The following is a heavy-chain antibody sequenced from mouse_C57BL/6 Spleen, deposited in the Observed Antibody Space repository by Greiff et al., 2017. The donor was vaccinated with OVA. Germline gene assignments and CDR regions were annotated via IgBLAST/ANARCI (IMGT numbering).Heavy chain of an antibody. V-gene: IGHV1-9*01. CDR3: ARRGIWSTVVATDYAMDY. CDR1: GYTFTGYW. J-gene: IGHJ4*01. CDR2: ILPGSGST. Sequence: VQLQQSGAELMKPGASVKLSCKATGYTFTGYWIEWVKQRPGHGLEWIGEILPGSGSTNYNEKFKGKATFTADTSSNTAYMQLSSLTTEDSAIYYCARRGIWSTVVATDYAMDYWGQGTSVTVSS. D-gene: IGHD1-1*01.